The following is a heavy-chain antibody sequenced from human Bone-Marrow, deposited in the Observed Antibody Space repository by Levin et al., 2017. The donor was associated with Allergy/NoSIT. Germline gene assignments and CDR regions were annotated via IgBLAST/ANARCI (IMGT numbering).Heavy chain of an antibody. J-gene: IGHJ4*02. CDR3: ASATSGWSPSNY. Sequence: LGESLKISCAASGFTFSSYWMHWVRQAPGKGLVWVSRINSDGSSTSYADSVKGRFTISRDNAKNTLYLQMNSLRAEDTAVYYCASATSGWSPSNYWGQGTLVTVSS. D-gene: IGHD6-19*01. V-gene: IGHV3-74*01. CDR1: GFTFSSYW. CDR2: INSDGSST.